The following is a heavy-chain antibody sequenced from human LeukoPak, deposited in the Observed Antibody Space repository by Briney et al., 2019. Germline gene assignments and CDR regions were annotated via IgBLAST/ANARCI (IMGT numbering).Heavy chain of an antibody. CDR3: AREGGGVGYDFWSGYLDDAFDI. V-gene: IGHV1-69*01. CDR2: IIPIFGTA. J-gene: IGHJ3*02. CDR1: GGTFSSYA. Sequence: SVKVSCKASGGTFSSYAISWVRQAPGQGLEWMGGIIPIFGTANYAQKFQGRVTITADESTSTAYMELSSLRSEDTAVYYCAREGGGVGYDFWSGYLDDAFDIWGQGTMVTVSS. D-gene: IGHD3-3*01.